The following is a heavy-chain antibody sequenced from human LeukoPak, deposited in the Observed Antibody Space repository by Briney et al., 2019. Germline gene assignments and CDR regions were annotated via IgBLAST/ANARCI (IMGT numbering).Heavy chain of an antibody. CDR2: ISYSGNT. V-gene: IGHV4-59*08. CDR1: GDSISGNY. D-gene: IGHD3-22*01. Sequence: SETLSLTCSVSGDSISGNYWSWIRQPPGKTLEWIGYISYSGNTNYNPSLKSRVTMSIDTSSNHFPLRLRSVTAADTAMYYCARGFYDSSGYSSPFDSWGQGTLVTVSS. J-gene: IGHJ4*02. CDR3: ARGFYDSSGYSSPFDS.